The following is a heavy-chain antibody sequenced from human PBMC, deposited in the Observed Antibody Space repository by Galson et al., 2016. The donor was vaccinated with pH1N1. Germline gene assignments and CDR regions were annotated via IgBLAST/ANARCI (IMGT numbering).Heavy chain of an antibody. D-gene: IGHD3-9*01. CDR3: ARETPSPSPTVLRYFDWSRGLSAFDM. V-gene: IGHV7-4-1*02. CDR2: INTKTGNP. Sequence: SVKVSCKASGFTFSNHGINWVRQAPGHGLEWMGWINTKTGNPTYAQGFTGRFVFSLDTSANTAYLQINSLKADDTAVYYCARETPSPSPTVLRYFDWSRGLSAFDMWGRGTLVTVSS. CDR1: GFTFSNHG. J-gene: IGHJ3*02.